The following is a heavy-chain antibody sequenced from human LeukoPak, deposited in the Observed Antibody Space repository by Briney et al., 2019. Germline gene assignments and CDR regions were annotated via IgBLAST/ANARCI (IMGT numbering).Heavy chain of an antibody. CDR1: GYTCSSHH. J-gene: IGHJ4*02. V-gene: IGHV1-46*01. CDR2: INPSGNWT. Sequence: ASVTVSYKASGYTCSSHHLHWVRQAPGQGLEWMGVINPSGNWTTYAQKFQFRVTVTGDTSTSTVYMELSSLRSEDTAMYSCARDFSGTYGGFVYWGQGTLVTVSS. CDR3: ARDFSGTYGGFVY. D-gene: IGHD1-26*01.